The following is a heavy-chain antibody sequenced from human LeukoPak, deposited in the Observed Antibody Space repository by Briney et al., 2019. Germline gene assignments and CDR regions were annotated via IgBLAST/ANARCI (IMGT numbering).Heavy chain of an antibody. J-gene: IGHJ4*02. CDR3: ARDGHDILTGTRWGLDY. CDR1: GFTFSSYA. CDR2: ISGSGGST. V-gene: IGHV3-23*01. D-gene: IGHD3-9*01. Sequence: GGSLRLSCAASGFTFSSYAMSWVRQAPGKGLEWVSAISGSGGSTYYADSVKGRFTISRDNSKNTLYLQMNSLRAEDTAVYYCARDGHDILTGTRWGLDYWGQGTLVTVSS.